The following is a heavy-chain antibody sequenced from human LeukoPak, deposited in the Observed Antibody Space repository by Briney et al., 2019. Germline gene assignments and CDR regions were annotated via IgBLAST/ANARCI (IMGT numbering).Heavy chain of an antibody. D-gene: IGHD5-12*01. CDR2: INHSGST. V-gene: IGHV4-34*01. CDR1: GGSFSGYY. CDR3: ASWPKWLTTRAFDY. Sequence: SETLSLTCAVYGGSFSGYYWSWIRQPPGKGLEWIGEINHSGSTNYNPSLKSRVTISVDTSKNQFSLKLSSVTAADTAVYYCASWPKWLTTRAFDYWGQGTLVTVSS. J-gene: IGHJ4*02.